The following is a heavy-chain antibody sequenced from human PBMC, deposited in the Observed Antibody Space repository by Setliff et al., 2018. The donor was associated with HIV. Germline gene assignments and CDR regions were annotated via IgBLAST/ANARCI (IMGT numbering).Heavy chain of an antibody. V-gene: IGHV1-3*01. CDR3: AREGQWLDMGDAFDI. Sequence: ASVKVSCKTTGYTFSTYPMHWVRQAPGQRLEWMGWINAGNGNTKYSQKFQGRVTITRDTSASTAYVEMSSLRSEDTALYYCAREGQWLDMGDAFDIWGQGTMVTVSS. J-gene: IGHJ3*02. CDR2: INAGNGNT. CDR1: GYTFSTYP. D-gene: IGHD6-19*01.